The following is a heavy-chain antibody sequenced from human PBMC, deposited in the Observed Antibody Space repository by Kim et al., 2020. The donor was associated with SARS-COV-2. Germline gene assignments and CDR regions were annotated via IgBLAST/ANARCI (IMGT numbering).Heavy chain of an antibody. J-gene: IGHJ4*02. CDR3: ARDSSGQPFDS. CDR2: I. D-gene: IGHD6-19*01. Sequence: IDYAKSVKGRFTISRDNAKNSLYLQMNSLRDEDTAVYYCARDSSGQPFDSWGRGTLVTVSA. V-gene: IGHV3-48*02.